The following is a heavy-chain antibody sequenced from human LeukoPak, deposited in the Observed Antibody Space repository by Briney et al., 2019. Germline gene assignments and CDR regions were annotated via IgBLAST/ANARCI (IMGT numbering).Heavy chain of an antibody. CDR2: ISYDGSNK. D-gene: IGHD3-3*01. Sequence: PGGSLRLSCAASGFTFSSCAMHWVRQAPGKGLEWVAVISYDGSNKYYTDSVKGRFTISRDNSKNTLFLQMNSLRAEDTAVYYCARNYDYWSGPYFMGVWGKGTSVTVSS. CDR1: GFTFSSCA. V-gene: IGHV3-30*04. J-gene: IGHJ6*03. CDR3: ARNYDYWSGPYFMGV.